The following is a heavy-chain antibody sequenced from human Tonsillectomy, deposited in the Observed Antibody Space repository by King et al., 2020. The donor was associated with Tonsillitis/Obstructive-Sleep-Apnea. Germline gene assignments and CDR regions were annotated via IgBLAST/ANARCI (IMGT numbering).Heavy chain of an antibody. J-gene: IGHJ4*02. Sequence: VQLVESGGGVVQPGRSLRLSCAASGFTFSSYGMHWVRQAPGKGLEWVAVISYDGSNKNYVDSVKGRFTISRDNSKNTLYLQMNSLRAEDTAVYYCAKGPPPNSYDSSGPKRNTPEYYFDYWGQGTLVTVSS. CDR3: AKGPPPNSYDSSGPKRNTPEYYFDY. CDR2: ISYDGSNK. D-gene: IGHD3-22*01. CDR1: GFTFSSYG. V-gene: IGHV3-30*18.